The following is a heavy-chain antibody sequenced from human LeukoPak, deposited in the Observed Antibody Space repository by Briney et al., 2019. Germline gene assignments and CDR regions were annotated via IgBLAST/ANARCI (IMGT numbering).Heavy chain of an antibody. D-gene: IGHD4-17*01. CDR2: IRSKAYGATT. J-gene: IGHJ4*02. Sequence: KPGRSLRLSCTASGFTFGDYAMSWFRQAPGKGLEWVGFIRSKAYGATTEYAASVKGRFTISRDDSKSIAYLQMNSLKTEDTAVYYCTRDLNYGDYPDYWGQGTLVTVSS. CDR3: TRDLNYGDYPDY. CDR1: GFTFGDYA. V-gene: IGHV3-49*05.